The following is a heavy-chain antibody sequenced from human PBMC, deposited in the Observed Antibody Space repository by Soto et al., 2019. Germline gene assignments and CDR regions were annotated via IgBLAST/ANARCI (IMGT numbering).Heavy chain of an antibody. CDR1: VFTFSSYA. J-gene: IGHJ5*02. CDR3: AKDVNEYQLLQATNWFDP. V-gene: IGHV3-30*18. D-gene: IGHD2-2*01. Sequence: PGGSLILSCAASVFTFSSYAMHWVRQAPGKGLESVEVISYDRSTKYYADSVKGRFTISRDNSKNTLYLQMNSLRAEDTAVYYCAKDVNEYQLLQATNWFDPWGQGTMVTVSS. CDR2: ISYDRSTK.